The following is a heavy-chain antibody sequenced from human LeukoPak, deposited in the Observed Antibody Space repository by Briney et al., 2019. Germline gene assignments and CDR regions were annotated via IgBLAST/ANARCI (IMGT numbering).Heavy chain of an antibody. CDR3: ARDSSHDY. CDR1: GFTFSSYA. Sequence: GRSLRLSCAASGFTFSSYAMHWVRQAPGKGLEWVAVISYDGSNKYYADSVKGRFTISRDNSKNTLYLQMNSLRAEDTAVYYCARDSSHDYWGQGTLVTASS. J-gene: IGHJ4*02. D-gene: IGHD2-2*01. V-gene: IGHV3-30*04. CDR2: ISYDGSNK.